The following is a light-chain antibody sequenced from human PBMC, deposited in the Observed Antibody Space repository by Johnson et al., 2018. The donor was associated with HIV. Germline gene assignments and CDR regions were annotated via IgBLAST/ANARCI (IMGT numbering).Light chain of an antibody. J-gene: IGLJ1*01. CDR3: GTWDRRLSAGRV. CDR2: DNN. Sequence: VLTQPPSVSAAPGQKVTISCSGSSSNIGNNYVSWYQQLPGTAPKLLIYDNNKRPSGIPDRFSGPKSGTSATLGITGLQTGDEADYNCGTWDRRLSAGRVFGTGTKVTVL. V-gene: IGLV1-51*01. CDR1: SSNIGNNY.